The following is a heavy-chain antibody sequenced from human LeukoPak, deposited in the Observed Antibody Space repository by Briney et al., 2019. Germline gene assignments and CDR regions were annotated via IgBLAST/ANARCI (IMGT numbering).Heavy chain of an antibody. CDR3: LRYGAGWYKDY. Sequence: PGGSLRLSCAASGFTFSSYAMSWVRQAPGKGLEWVSAISGSGGSAYYADSVKGRFTISRDNSKTTLYLQMSSLRAEDTAVYYDLRYGAGWYKDYWGQGPLVTVSS. D-gene: IGHD6-19*01. J-gene: IGHJ4*02. V-gene: IGHV3-23*01. CDR2: ISGSGGSA. CDR1: GFTFSSYA.